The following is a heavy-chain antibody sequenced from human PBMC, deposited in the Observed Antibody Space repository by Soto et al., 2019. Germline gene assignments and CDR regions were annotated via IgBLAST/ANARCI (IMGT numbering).Heavy chain of an antibody. Sequence: GGSLRLSCAASGFTFSSYGMHWVRQAPGKGLEWVAVIWYDGSNKYYADSVKGRFTIPRDNSKNTLYLQMNSLRAEDTAVYYCARDPAYSSTGYYFDYWGQGTLVTVSS. D-gene: IGHD6-19*01. V-gene: IGHV3-33*01. CDR2: IWYDGSNK. CDR3: ARDPAYSSTGYYFDY. CDR1: GFTFSSYG. J-gene: IGHJ4*02.